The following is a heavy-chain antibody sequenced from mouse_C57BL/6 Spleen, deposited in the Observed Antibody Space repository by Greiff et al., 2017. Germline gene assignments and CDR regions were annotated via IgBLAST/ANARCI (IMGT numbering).Heavy chain of an antibody. V-gene: IGHV5-17*01. CDR3: ARHFYYGNGDYAMDY. J-gene: IGHJ4*01. CDR1: GFTFSDYG. D-gene: IGHD2-1*01. CDR2: ISRGSSTI. Sequence: EVQLVESGGGLVKPGGSLKLSCAASGFTFSDYGMHWVRQAPEKGLEWVAYISRGSSTIYYAGTVKGRFTISRDNAKNTLFLQMTSLRSEDTAMYYCARHFYYGNGDYAMDYWGQGTSVTVSS.